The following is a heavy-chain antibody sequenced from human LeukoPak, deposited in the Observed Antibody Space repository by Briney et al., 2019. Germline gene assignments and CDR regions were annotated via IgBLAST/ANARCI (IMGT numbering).Heavy chain of an antibody. CDR3: ARRSDDYDSSAYYH. CDR2: VNPNSGNT. J-gene: IGHJ4*02. Sequence: ASVKVSCKASGYSFTTQPMNWVRQATGQGLEWMGWVNPNSGNTGYAQKFQGRVTMTMDPSISTAYMELSSLRSEDTAVYYCARRSDDYDSSAYYHWGQGTLVTVSS. V-gene: IGHV1-8*01. CDR1: GYSFTTQP. D-gene: IGHD3-22*01.